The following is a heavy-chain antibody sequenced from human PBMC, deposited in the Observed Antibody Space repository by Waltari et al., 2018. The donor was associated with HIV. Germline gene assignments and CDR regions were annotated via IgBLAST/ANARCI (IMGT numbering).Heavy chain of an antibody. J-gene: IGHJ4*02. CDR3: ARDGHYYDSRPVGY. V-gene: IGHV3-30-3*01. CDR1: GFAFSPYA. D-gene: IGHD3-22*01. Sequence: QVQLVESGGGVVQPGRSLRLSCAASGFAFSPYAIHWVRPAPGKGVVWVAFISGDGSDKYDADSGEGRCTVSRDNSKNTLYLQMNSLRAEDTAVYYCARDGHYYDSRPVGYWGRVTLVTVSS. CDR2: ISGDGSDK.